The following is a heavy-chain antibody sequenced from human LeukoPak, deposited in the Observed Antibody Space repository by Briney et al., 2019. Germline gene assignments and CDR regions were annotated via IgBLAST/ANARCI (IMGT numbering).Heavy chain of an antibody. V-gene: IGHV3-30*18. D-gene: IGHD2-21*02. CDR3: AKDEISYCGGDCFFVY. J-gene: IGHJ4*02. CDR2: ISYDGSNK. Sequence: GGSLRLSCAASGFTFSNYGMHWVRQAPGKGLEWVAVISYDGSNKYYADSVKGRFTISRGNSKNTLYLQMNSLRAEDTAVYFCAKDEISYCGGDCFFVYWGQGTLVTVSS. CDR1: GFTFSNYG.